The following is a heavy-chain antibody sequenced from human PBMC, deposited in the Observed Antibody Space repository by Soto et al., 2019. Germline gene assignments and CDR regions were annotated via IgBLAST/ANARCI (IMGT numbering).Heavy chain of an antibody. V-gene: IGHV5-51*01. D-gene: IGHD3-3*01. J-gene: IGHJ5*02. CDR2: IYPGDSDT. Sequence: PGESLKISCEGSGYTFTNYWIGWVRQMPGKGLEWMGIIYPGDSDTRYSPSFQGQVTISADKSISTAYLQWSSLKASDTAMYYCARVESSLVAPTRYYDFSPTLPADCFDPWGQGTLVTVSS. CDR1: GYTFTNYW. CDR3: ARVESSLVAPTRYYDFSPTLPADCFDP.